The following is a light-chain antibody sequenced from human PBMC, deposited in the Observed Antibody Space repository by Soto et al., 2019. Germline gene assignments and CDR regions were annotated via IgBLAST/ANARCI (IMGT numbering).Light chain of an antibody. CDR1: TGAVTNGRY. Sequence: QAVVTQEPSLTVSPGGTVTLTCGSSTGAVTNGRYPYWFQQKPGQAPRTLIYDTTNRHSWTPARFSGSLLGGKAALTLSGAQPEDEAEYYCLLSYNGPCVFGTGTKVTVL. V-gene: IGLV7-46*01. CDR2: DTT. J-gene: IGLJ1*01. CDR3: LLSYNGPCV.